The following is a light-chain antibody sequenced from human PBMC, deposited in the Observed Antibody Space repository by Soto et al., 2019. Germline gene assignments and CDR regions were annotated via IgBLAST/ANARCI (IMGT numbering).Light chain of an antibody. CDR1: RSVSSSF. CDR3: QQYGSSPPLT. J-gene: IGKJ4*01. Sequence: EIVLTQSPGTLSFSPGGRATLSCRASRSVSSSFLAWYQQKPGQAPRLLIYGASSRATGIPDRFSGSGSGTDFTLTISRLEPEDFAVYYCQQYGSSPPLTCGGGTKVEIK. V-gene: IGKV3-20*01. CDR2: GAS.